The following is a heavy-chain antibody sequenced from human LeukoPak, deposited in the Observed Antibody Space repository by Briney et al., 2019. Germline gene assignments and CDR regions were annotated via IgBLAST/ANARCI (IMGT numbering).Heavy chain of an antibody. CDR2: INPNSGGT. V-gene: IGHV1-2*02. CDR1: GYTFTGYY. CDR3: ARDLFYSVSGTYYDVGRVFNY. Sequence: ASVKVSCKASGYTFTGYYMHWVRQAPGQGLEWMGWINPNSGGTNYAQKFQGRVTMTRDTSITTAYMELTSLRSDDTAVYYCARDLFYSVSGTYYDVGRVFNYWGQGTLVTVSS. D-gene: IGHD3-10*01. J-gene: IGHJ4*02.